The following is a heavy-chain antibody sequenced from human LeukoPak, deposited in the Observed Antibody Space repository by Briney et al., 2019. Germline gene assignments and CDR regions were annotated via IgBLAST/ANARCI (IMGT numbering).Heavy chain of an antibody. V-gene: IGHV3-23*01. J-gene: IGHJ4*02. D-gene: IGHD2-2*01. CDR2: ISGSGGST. CDR1: GFTFSSYA. CDR3: ALHCSSTSCPIDY. Sequence: GGSLRLSCAASGFTFSSYAMSWVRQAPGKGLEWVSAISGSGGSTYYADSVKGRFTIPRDNSKNTLYLQMNSLRAEDTAVYYCALHCSSTSCPIDYWGQGTLVTVSS.